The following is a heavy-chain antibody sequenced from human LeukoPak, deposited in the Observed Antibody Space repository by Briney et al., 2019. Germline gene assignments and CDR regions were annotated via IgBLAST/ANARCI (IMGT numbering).Heavy chain of an antibody. CDR3: AKDNDRFMAVAGTGFGGFDY. Sequence: GGSLRLSCAASGFTFSSYAMSWVRQAPGKGLEWVSAISGSGGSTYYADSVKGRFTISRDNSKNTLYLQMNSLRAEDTAVYYCAKDNDRFMAVAGTGFGGFDYWGQGTLVTVSS. V-gene: IGHV3-23*01. CDR2: ISGSGGST. D-gene: IGHD6-19*01. J-gene: IGHJ4*02. CDR1: GFTFSSYA.